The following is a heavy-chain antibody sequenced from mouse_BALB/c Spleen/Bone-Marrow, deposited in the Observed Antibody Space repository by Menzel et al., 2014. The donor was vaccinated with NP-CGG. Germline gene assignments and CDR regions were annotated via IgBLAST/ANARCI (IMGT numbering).Heavy chain of an antibody. CDR1: GFNIKDTY. V-gene: IGHV14-3*02. J-gene: IGHJ1*01. CDR3: ASYRYAWYFDV. CDR2: IDPANGNT. D-gene: IGHD2-14*01. Sequence: EVKLQESGAELVKPGASVKLSCTASGFNIKDTYMHWVKQRPEQGLEWIGRIDPANGNTKYDPKFQGKATTTADTSSNTAYLQLSSLTSEDTAVYYCASYRYAWYFDVWGAGTTVTVSS.